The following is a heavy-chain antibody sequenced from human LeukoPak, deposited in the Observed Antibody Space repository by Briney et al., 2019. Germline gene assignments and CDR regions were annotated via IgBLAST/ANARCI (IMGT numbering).Heavy chain of an antibody. CDR3: ARRPNTYYYDSSGYSPATNYFDY. CDR2: ISGSGANT. Sequence: GGSLRLSCAASGFTFSTYAMSWVRQAPGKGLEWVSTISGSGANTYYADSVKGRFTIPRDNSKNTLYLQMNSLRAEDTAVYYCARRPNTYYYDSSGYSPATNYFDYWGQGTLVTVSS. D-gene: IGHD3-22*01. CDR1: GFTFSTYA. V-gene: IGHV3-23*01. J-gene: IGHJ4*02.